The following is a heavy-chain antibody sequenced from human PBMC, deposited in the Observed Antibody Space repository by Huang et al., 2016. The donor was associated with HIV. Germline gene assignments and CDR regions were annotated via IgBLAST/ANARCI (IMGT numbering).Heavy chain of an antibody. D-gene: IGHD6-13*01. J-gene: IGHJ3*01. CDR3: ARKFSSTWYRAFDL. V-gene: IGHV5-51*01. CDR1: GYSFNTYW. CDR2: IYPGDSDT. Sequence: EVQLVQSGAEVKKPGESLKISCQGSGYSFNTYWSAWVGQIAGKGPEVMGIIYPGDSDTRYSPSFQGQVTISADKSIDTAYLQWRSLKASDTAMYYCARKFSSTWYRAFDLWGQGTMVTVSS.